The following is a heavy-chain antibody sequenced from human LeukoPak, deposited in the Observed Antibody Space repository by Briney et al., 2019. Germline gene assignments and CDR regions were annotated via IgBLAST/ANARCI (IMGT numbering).Heavy chain of an antibody. Sequence: SETLSLTCAVYGVSFSGYYWSWIRQPPGKGLEWIGEINHSGSTNYNPSLKSRVTIPVDTSKNHFSLKLSSVTAADTAVYYCARGRIAYYYGSGSSFGYWGQGTLVTVSS. J-gene: IGHJ4*02. CDR1: GVSFSGYY. CDR2: INHSGST. V-gene: IGHV4-34*01. CDR3: ARGRIAYYYGSGSSFGY. D-gene: IGHD3-10*01.